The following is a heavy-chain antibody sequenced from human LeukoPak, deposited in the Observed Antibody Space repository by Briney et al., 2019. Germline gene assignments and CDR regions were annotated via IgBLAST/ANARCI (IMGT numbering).Heavy chain of an antibody. CDR3: ARDPGSCSGGSCSFYWYFDL. J-gene: IGHJ2*01. V-gene: IGHV4-59*01. D-gene: IGHD2-15*01. Sequence: SDTLSLTCSVSGVSISSSYWSWIRQPPGKGLEWIGYISYRGTTKYNASLKSRVTISVDTSKNQVSLNLSSVTAADTAVYYCARDPGSCSGGSCSFYWYFDLWGRGTLVTVSS. CDR1: GVSISSSY. CDR2: ISYRGTT.